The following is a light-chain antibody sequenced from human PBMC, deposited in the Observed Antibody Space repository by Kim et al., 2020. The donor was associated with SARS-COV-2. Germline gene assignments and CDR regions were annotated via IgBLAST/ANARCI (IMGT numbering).Light chain of an antibody. Sequence: VDRGQTARITCGGNNIGSKNVHWYQQKPGQAPVLVIYRDSNRPSGIPERFSGSNSGNTATLTISRAQAGDEADYYCQVWDSSTAGVFGGGTKLTVL. CDR3: QVWDSSTAGV. V-gene: IGLV3-9*01. J-gene: IGLJ2*01. CDR2: RDS. CDR1: NIGSKN.